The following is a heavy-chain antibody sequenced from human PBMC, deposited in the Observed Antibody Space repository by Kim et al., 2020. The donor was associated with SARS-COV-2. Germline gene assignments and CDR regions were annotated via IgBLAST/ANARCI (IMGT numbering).Heavy chain of an antibody. CDR3: ARDMTTVTGEYYYYGMDV. CDR2: INPSGGST. CDR1: GYTFTSYY. J-gene: IGHJ6*02. D-gene: IGHD4-17*01. Sequence: ASVKVSCKASGYTFTSYYMHWVRQAPGQGLEWMGIINPSGGSTSYAQKFQGRVTMTRDTSTSTVYMELSSLRSEDTAVYYCARDMTTVTGEYYYYGMDVWGQGTTVTVSS. V-gene: IGHV1-46*01.